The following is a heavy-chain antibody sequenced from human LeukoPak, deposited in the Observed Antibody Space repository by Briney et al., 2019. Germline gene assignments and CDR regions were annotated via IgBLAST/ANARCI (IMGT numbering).Heavy chain of an antibody. J-gene: IGHJ3*02. CDR1: GFTVSSNY. CDR2: IYSGGST. V-gene: IGHV3-53*01. D-gene: IGHD3-22*01. CDR3: ASEVVITHDDAFDI. Sequence: PGGSLRLSCAASGFTVSSNYMSWVRQAPGKGLEWVSVIYSGGSTYYADSVKGRFTISRDNSKNALYLQMNSLRAEDTAVYYCASEVVITHDDAFDIWGKGTMVTVSS.